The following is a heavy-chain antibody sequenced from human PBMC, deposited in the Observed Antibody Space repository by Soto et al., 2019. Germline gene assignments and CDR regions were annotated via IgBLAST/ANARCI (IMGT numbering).Heavy chain of an antibody. CDR3: AMHPSHFYGHY. CDR2: ISYDGSNK. D-gene: IGHD4-17*01. V-gene: IGHV3-30-3*01. Sequence: QVQLVESGGGVVQPGRSLRLSCAASGFTFSSYAMHWVRQAPGKGLEWVAVISYDGSNKYYADSVKGRFTISRDNSKNTLYLQMNSLRAEDTAVYYCAMHPSHFYGHYWGHGTLVTVST. CDR1: GFTFSSYA. J-gene: IGHJ4*01.